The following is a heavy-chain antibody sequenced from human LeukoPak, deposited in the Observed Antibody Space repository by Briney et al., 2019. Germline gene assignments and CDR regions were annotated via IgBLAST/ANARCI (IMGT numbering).Heavy chain of an antibody. J-gene: IGHJ4*02. CDR1: GGSFSAYY. CDR2: INHSGST. V-gene: IGHV4-34*01. D-gene: IGHD1-26*01. Sequence: PSETLSLTCAVYGGSFSAYYWSWIRQPPGKGLEWIGEINHSGSTNYNPSLKSRVTISVVTSKNQFSLKLSSVTAADTAVYYCARGPELLRAFDYWGQGTLVTVSS. CDR3: ARGPELLRAFDY.